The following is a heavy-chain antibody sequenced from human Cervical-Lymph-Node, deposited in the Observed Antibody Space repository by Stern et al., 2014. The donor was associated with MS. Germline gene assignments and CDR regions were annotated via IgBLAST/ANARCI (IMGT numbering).Heavy chain of an antibody. CDR1: GFTFDDYA. CDR3: AKGSGGSGYYPVALDY. CDR2: ITWNSVSV. V-gene: IGHV3-9*01. D-gene: IGHD3-3*01. J-gene: IGHJ4*02. Sequence: DVQLVESGGGLVQPGRSLRLSCGASGFTFDDYAMHWVRQAPGKGMEWVSGITWNSVSVGYADSVKGRFTISRDNAKNSLYLQMNSLRGDDTALYYCAKGSGGSGYYPVALDYWGQGTLVTVSS.